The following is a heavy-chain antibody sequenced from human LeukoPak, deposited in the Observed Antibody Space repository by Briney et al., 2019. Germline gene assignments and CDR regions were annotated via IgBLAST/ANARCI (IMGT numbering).Heavy chain of an antibody. CDR3: AREMAPGYSSGENGRLDAFDI. J-gene: IGHJ3*02. CDR2: ISAYNGNT. CDR1: GYTFTSYG. V-gene: IGHV1-18*01. D-gene: IGHD6-19*01. Sequence: ASVKVSCKASGYTFTSYGISWVRQAPGQGLEWMGWISAYNGNTNYAQKLQGRVTMTTDTSTSTAYMELRSLRSDDTAVYYCAREMAPGYSSGENGRLDAFDIWGQGTMVTVSS.